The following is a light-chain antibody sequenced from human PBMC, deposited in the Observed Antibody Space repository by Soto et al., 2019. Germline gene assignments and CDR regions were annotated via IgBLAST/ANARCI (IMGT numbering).Light chain of an antibody. J-gene: IGKJ1*01. CDR2: MAP. CDR1: QTISSW. CDR3: QHYNSYSEA. V-gene: IGKV1-5*03. Sequence: DIQMTQSPSTLSGSVGDRVTITCRASQTISSWLAWYQQKPGKAPKLMIYMAPTLKSGVPSRFSGSGSGTEFTLIIRSLQPDDFAPYYCQHYNSYSEAFGQGTKVELK.